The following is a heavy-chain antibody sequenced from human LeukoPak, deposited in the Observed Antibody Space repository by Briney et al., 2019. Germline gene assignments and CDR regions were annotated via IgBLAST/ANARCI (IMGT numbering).Heavy chain of an antibody. J-gene: IGHJ4*02. CDR1: GFTFSNAW. CDR2: IKSKTNGETA. CDR3: TTDFGDYGAH. Sequence: PGGSLRLSCAASGFTFSNAWMAWVRQPLGKGLEWVGRIKSKTNGETADYVAPVKGRFTISRDDSKNTLYLQMNSLKTEDTAVYYCTTDFGDYGAHWGQGTLVTVSS. V-gene: IGHV3-15*01. D-gene: IGHD4-17*01.